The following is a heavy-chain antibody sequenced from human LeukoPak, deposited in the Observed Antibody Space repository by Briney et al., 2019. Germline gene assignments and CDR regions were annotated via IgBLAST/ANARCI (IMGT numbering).Heavy chain of an antibody. V-gene: IGHV1-2*02. CDR2: INPNSGGT. CDR3: ARAPRTTTVVTHNWFDP. J-gene: IGHJ5*02. Sequence: ASVRVSCTASGYTFTGYYMHWVRQAPGQGLEWMGWINPNSGGTNYAQKFQGRLTMTRDTSISTAYMELSRLRSDDTAVYYCARAPRTTTVVTHNWFDPWGQGSLVTVSS. CDR1: GYTFTGYY. D-gene: IGHD4-23*01.